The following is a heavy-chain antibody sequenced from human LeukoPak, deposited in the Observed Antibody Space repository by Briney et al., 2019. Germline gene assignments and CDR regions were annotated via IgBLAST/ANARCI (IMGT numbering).Heavy chain of an antibody. CDR2: IYHNGNT. CDR3: ARSLMGATFSEFDY. CDR1: GYSISSGYY. J-gene: IGHJ4*02. D-gene: IGHD1-26*01. Sequence: ASETLSLTCAVSGYSISSGYYWGWIRQPPGKGLEWIGSIYHNGNTYYNPSLKSRVTISVDTSKNQFSLKLSSVTAADTAVYYGARSLMGATFSEFDYWGQGTLVTVSS. V-gene: IGHV4-38-2*01.